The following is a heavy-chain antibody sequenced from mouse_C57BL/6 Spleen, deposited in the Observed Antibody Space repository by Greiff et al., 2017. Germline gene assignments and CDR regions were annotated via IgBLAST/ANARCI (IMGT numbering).Heavy chain of an antibody. CDR1: GYTFTSYW. Sequence: QVQLKQPGAELVRPGSSVKLSCKASGYTFTSYWMDWVKQRPGQGLEWIGNIYPSDSETHYNQKFKDKATLTVDKSSSTAYMQLSSLTSEDSAVYYCARWFYAMDYWGQGTSVTVSS. J-gene: IGHJ4*01. CDR3: ARWFYAMDY. V-gene: IGHV1-61*01. D-gene: IGHD2-2*01. CDR2: IYPSDSET.